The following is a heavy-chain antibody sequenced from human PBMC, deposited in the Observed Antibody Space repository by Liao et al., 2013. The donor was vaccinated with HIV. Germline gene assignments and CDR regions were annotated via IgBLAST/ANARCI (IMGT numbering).Heavy chain of an antibody. CDR2: IYYSGTT. CDR1: GGSISNINYY. J-gene: IGHJ4*02. D-gene: IGHD1-26*01. V-gene: IGHV4-39*07. Sequence: QLQLQESGPGLVKPSETLSLTCAVSGGSISNINYYWGWIRQPPGKGLEWIGYIYYSGTTNFNPSLKSRVTMSIDTSKNQFSLKLTSVTAIDTAVYFCVRKGSGAAHFDYWGQGILVSVSS. CDR3: VRKGSGAAHFDY.